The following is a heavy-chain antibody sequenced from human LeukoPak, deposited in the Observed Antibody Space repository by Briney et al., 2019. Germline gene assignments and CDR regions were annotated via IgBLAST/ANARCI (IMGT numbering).Heavy chain of an antibody. CDR3: AREGYWDSSSWVDY. V-gene: IGHV4-59*12. CDR2: IYYSGST. D-gene: IGHD6-13*01. Sequence: SETLSLTCTVSGGSINSYYWSWIRQPPGKGLEYIGYIYYSGSTDYNPSLKSRVTISVDTSKNQFSLKLSSVTAADTAVYYCAREGYWDSSSWVDYWGQGTLVTVSS. J-gene: IGHJ4*02. CDR1: GGSINSYY.